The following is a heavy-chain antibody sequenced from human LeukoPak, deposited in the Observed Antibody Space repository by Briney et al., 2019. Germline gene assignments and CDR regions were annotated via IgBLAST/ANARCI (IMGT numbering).Heavy chain of an antibody. V-gene: IGHV4-39*01. J-gene: IGHJ4*02. CDR3: ARHSSWYGTFHN. D-gene: IGHD6-13*01. CDR1: GGSVSNSSYY. CDR2: IYFPGTT. Sequence: SETLSLTCTVSGGSVSNSSYYWGWIRQPPGKGLEWIGSIYFPGTTYYNPSLKSRVTISIDTAKNQFSLKLTAVTAADTAVYYCARHSSWYGTFHNWGRGTLVTVSS.